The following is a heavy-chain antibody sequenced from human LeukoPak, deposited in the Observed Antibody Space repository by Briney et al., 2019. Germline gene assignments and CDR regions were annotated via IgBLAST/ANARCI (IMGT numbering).Heavy chain of an antibody. V-gene: IGHV1-69-2*01. J-gene: IGHJ4*02. CDR2: VDPEDGET. CDR1: GYTFTDYY. CDR3: ATDRMARGVFDH. Sequence: ASVKVSCKVSGYTFTDYYMHWVQQAPGKGLEWMGLVDPEDGETIYAEKFQGRVTITADTSTDTAYMELSSLRSEDTAVYYCATDRMARGVFDHWGQGTLVTVSS. D-gene: IGHD2-8*01.